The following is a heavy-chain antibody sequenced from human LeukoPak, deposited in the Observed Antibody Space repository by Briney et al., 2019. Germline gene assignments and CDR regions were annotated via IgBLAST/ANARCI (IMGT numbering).Heavy chain of an antibody. J-gene: IGHJ4*02. D-gene: IGHD5-24*01. Sequence: GGSLRLSCAVSGFTFSSYSMNWVRQAPGKGLEWVSYISSSGSTIYYADSVKGRFTISRDNAKNSLYLQMNSLRDEDTAVYYCARGSMATIGYWGQGTLVTVSS. CDR2: ISSSGSTI. CDR3: ARGSMATIGY. CDR1: GFTFSSYS. V-gene: IGHV3-48*02.